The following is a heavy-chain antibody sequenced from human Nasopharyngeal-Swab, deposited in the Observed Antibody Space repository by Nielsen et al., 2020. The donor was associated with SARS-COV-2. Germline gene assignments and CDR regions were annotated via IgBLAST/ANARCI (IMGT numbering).Heavy chain of an antibody. D-gene: IGHD2-15*01. Sequence: GESLKISCAASGFTFNDSAIHWVRQASGKGLEWVGRIRSKGNSYATAYAASVKGRFTISRDDSKNTAYLQMNSLITEDTAVYYCTRCGGSCYTGKDYWGQGTLVTVSS. CDR3: TRCGGSCYTGKDY. V-gene: IGHV3-73*01. CDR2: IRSKGNSYAT. CDR1: GFTFNDSA. J-gene: IGHJ4*02.